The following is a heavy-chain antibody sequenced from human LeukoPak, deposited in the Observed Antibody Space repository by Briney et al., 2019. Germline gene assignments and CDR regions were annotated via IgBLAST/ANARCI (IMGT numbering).Heavy chain of an antibody. V-gene: IGHV3-23*01. Sequence: GGSLRLSCAASGFTFSSYAMSWVRQAPGKGLEWVSAISGSGGSTYYADSVKGRFTISRDNSKNTLYLQMNSLRAEDTAVYYCAKPARYYDSSGYIPLGAFDAWGQGTMVTVSS. J-gene: IGHJ3*01. CDR1: GFTFSSYA. CDR2: ISGSGGST. D-gene: IGHD3-22*01. CDR3: AKPARYYDSSGYIPLGAFDA.